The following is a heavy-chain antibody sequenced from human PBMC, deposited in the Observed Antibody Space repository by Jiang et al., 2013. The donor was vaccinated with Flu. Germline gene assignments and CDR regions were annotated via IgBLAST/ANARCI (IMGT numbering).Heavy chain of an antibody. J-gene: IGHJ4*02. CDR1: GFTFSNYA. V-gene: IGHV3-23*01. Sequence: VQLLESGGGLVQPGGSLRLSCAASGFTFSNYAMSWVRQAPGKGLEWVSGISGSGGSTYYADSVKGRFTISRDNSKNTLYLQMNSLRAEDTAVYYCADLGTGYSSGWHDYWGQGTLVTVSS. D-gene: IGHD6-19*01. CDR3: ADLGTGYSSGWHDY. CDR2: ISGSGGST.